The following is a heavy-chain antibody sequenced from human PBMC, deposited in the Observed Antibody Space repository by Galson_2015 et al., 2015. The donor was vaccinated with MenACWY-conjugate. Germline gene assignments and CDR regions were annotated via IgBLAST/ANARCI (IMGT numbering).Heavy chain of an antibody. CDR2: IKADGSFS. V-gene: IGHV3-74*01. D-gene: IGHD1-1*01. CDR3: ARDNNWSSDS. Sequence: SLRLSCAASGFTFNNYWMHWVRHPPGKGLEWISYIKADGSFSNYADSVKGRFTISTDNAKNMVYLQMDGLGDEDTAVYFCARDNNWSSDSCGQGTLVT. J-gene: IGHJ4*02. CDR1: GFTFNNYW.